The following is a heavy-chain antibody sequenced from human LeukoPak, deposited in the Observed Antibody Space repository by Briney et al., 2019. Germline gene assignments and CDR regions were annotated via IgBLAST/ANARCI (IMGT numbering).Heavy chain of an antibody. CDR3: ARDLAAAGSVWFDP. CDR2: IYYSGST. Sequence: LETLSLACTVSGGSISSYYWSWIRQPPGKGLEWIGYIYYSGSTNYNPSPKSRVTISVDTSKNQFSLKLSSVTAADTAVYYCARDLAAAGSVWFDPWGQGTLVTVSS. CDR1: GGSISSYY. D-gene: IGHD6-13*01. V-gene: IGHV4-59*01. J-gene: IGHJ5*02.